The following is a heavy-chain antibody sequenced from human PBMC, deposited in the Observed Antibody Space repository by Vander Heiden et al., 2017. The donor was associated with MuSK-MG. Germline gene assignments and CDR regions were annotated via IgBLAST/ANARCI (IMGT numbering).Heavy chain of an antibody. J-gene: IGHJ6*03. Sequence: VQLVQSGAAVHKPGASLKISCKGSGYSFTSYWIGWVRQMPGKGREWMGIIYPGDSDTRYSPSFQGQVTISADKSISTAYRQWSSLKASDTAMYYCARRGLGYSSFGNYYYMDVWGKGTTVTVSS. CDR3: ARRGLGYSSFGNYYYMDV. D-gene: IGHD6-13*01. V-gene: IGHV5-51*03. CDR1: GYSFTSYW. CDR2: IYPGDSDT.